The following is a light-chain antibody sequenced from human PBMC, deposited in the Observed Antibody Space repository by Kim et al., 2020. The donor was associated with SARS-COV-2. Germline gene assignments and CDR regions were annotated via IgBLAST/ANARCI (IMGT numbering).Light chain of an antibody. CDR3: QARDSATHVV. Sequence: SYELTQPPSVSVSPGQTASITCSGDKLGEKFVSWYQQKAGQSPVLVIYQDNMRPSGIPERISGSNSGNTATLTISGAQAMDEADFYCQARDSATHVVFGG. V-gene: IGLV3-1*01. CDR1: KLGEKF. J-gene: IGLJ2*01. CDR2: QDN.